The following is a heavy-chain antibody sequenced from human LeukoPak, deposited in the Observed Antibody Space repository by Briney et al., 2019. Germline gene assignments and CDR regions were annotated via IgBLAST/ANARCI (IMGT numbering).Heavy chain of an antibody. Sequence: PSGGSLRLSCAASGFTFSRFGMHWVRQGPGKGLEWVAFLRYDGSDKSYAESVKGRFIISRDNSKNTLYVQMDSLRTEDTGVYFCARDFSYGVKGAFEYWGQGTLVTVSS. V-gene: IGHV3-30*02. CDR2: LRYDGSDK. D-gene: IGHD3-10*01. J-gene: IGHJ4*02. CDR3: ARDFSYGVKGAFEY. CDR1: GFTFSRFG.